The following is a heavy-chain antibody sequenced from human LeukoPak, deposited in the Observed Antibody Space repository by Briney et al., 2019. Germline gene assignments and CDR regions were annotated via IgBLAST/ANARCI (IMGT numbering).Heavy chain of an antibody. Sequence: PSETLSVTCTVSGGSISSYYWSWIRQPPGKGLEWIGYIYYSGSTNYNPSLKSRVTISVDTSKNQFSLKLSSVTAADTAVYYCARSLVDTAMVDYWGQGTLVTVSS. J-gene: IGHJ4*02. D-gene: IGHD5-18*01. V-gene: IGHV4-59*08. CDR3: ARSLVDTAMVDY. CDR1: GGSISSYY. CDR2: IYYSGST.